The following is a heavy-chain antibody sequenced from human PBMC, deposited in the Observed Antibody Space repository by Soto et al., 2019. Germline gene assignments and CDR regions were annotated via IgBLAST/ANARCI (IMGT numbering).Heavy chain of an antibody. CDR1: GYTFTDYY. CDR2: INPNNGVT. CDR3: AREALTVAEWFDS. D-gene: IGHD6-19*01. J-gene: IGHJ5*01. V-gene: IGHV1-2*02. Sequence: ASVKVSCKASGYTFTDYYMNWVRQAPGQGLEWMGWINPNNGVTNYSQKFQGRGTMTRDTSISTVHMDLSRLSSDDPAVYYWAREALTVAEWFDSWGQGTQVTVSS.